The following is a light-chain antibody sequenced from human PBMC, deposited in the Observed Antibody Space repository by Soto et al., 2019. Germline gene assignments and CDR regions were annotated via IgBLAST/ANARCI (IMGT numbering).Light chain of an antibody. CDR2: EVS. Sequence: QSALAQPASVSGSPGQSITISCTGTSSDVGGYNYVSWYQQQPGKAPKLIIYEVSNRPSGVSNRFSGSKSANTASLTISGLQAEDEADYYCNSYTSKSTGVFGTGTKLTVL. CDR1: SSDVGGYNY. V-gene: IGLV2-14*01. CDR3: NSYTSKSTGV. J-gene: IGLJ1*01.